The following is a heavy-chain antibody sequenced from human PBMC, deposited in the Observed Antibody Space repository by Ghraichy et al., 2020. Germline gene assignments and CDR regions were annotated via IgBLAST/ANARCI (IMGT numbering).Heavy chain of an antibody. J-gene: IGHJ6*03. CDR2: IYYSGST. CDR3: ARDLRYFDWLLSGPLYYMDV. V-gene: IGHV4-30-4*01. D-gene: IGHD3-9*01. CDR1: GGSISSGDYY. Sequence: SETLSLTCTVSGGSISSGDYYWSWIRQPPGKGLEWIGYIYYSGSTYYNPSLKSRVTISVDTSKNQFSLKLSSVTAADTAVYYCARDLRYFDWLLSGPLYYMDVWGKGTTVTVSS.